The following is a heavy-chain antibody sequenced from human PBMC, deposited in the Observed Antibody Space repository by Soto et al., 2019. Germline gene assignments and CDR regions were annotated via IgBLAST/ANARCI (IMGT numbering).Heavy chain of an antibody. D-gene: IGHD4-17*01. Sequence: SETLSLTCAVYGGSFSGYYWSWIRQPPGKGLEWIGEINHSGSTNYNPSLKSRVTISVDTSKNQFSLKLSSVTAADTAVYYCAIKERLTTVTMENWGQGTLVTVSS. CDR1: GGSFSGYY. CDR3: AIKERLTTVTMEN. CDR2: INHSGST. V-gene: IGHV4-34*01. J-gene: IGHJ4*02.